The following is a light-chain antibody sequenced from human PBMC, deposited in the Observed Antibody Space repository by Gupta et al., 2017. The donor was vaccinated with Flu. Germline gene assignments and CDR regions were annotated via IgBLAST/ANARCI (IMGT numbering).Light chain of an antibody. CDR2: DTN. CDR3: FLTYDGPWV. V-gene: IGLV7-46*01. Sequence: QPVLTQEPSLPVSPGGTATLTCGSSTGAVTSGHYPDWFQQKPGQAPRTRIYDTNTKHSWTPSRVSGALLGGTAALILSGAQPEDEADYYCFLTYDGPWVFGGGTKLTVL. CDR1: TGAVTSGHY. J-gene: IGLJ3*02.